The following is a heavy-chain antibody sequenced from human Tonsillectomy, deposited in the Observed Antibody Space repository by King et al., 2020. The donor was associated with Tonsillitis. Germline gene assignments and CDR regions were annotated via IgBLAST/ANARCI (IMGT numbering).Heavy chain of an antibody. D-gene: IGHD6-13*01. CDR3: ARGVHTSSWFLNWFDA. Sequence: VQLQQWGAGLLKPSETLSLTCDVYGGSFSGYYWSWIRQPPGTGLEWIGEINYSGSTNYKSSLKSRVSISVDTSKNQFSLKLSFVTAADTAVYYCARGVHTSSWFLNWFDAWGQGTLVTVSS. CDR2: INYSGST. CDR1: GGSFSGYY. V-gene: IGHV4-34*01. J-gene: IGHJ5*02.